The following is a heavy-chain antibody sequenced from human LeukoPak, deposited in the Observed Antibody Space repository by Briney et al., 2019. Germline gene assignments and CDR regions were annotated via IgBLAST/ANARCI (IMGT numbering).Heavy chain of an antibody. D-gene: IGHD2-15*01. Sequence: SETLSLTCTVSGGSVSSGSYYWSWIRQPPGKGLEWIGYIYYSGSTNYNPSLKSRVTISVDTSKNQFSLKLSSVTAADTAVYYCAVTDCSGGSCYSGLNYWGQGTLVTVSS. CDR2: IYYSGST. V-gene: IGHV4-61*01. CDR1: GGSVSSGSYY. J-gene: IGHJ4*02. CDR3: AVTDCSGGSCYSGLNY.